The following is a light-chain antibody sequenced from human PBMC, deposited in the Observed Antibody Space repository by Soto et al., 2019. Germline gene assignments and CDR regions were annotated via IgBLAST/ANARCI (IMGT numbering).Light chain of an antibody. CDR3: QQVGRSLWT. CDR2: GAY. V-gene: IGKV3-20*01. CDR1: QSISSSY. J-gene: IGKJ1*01. Sequence: EIVLTQSPGPLSLSPGAGATLSCRTSQSISSSYLAWDQQKPGQAPRLLIYGAYRRATGIPARFSGSGSGTDFNLAISGMEPEYFAVYYWQQVGRSLWTVGQGTKLEIK.